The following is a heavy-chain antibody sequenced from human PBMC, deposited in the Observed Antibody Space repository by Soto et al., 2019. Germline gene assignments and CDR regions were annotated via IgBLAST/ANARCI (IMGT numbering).Heavy chain of an antibody. Sequence: PSETLSLTCTVSGGSISSYYWSWIRQPPGKGLEWIGYIYYSGSTNYNPSLRSRVTISVDTSKNQFSLKLSSVTAADTAVYYCARATYYDFWSGPNYYYGMDVWGQGTTVTVSS. D-gene: IGHD3-3*01. J-gene: IGHJ6*02. CDR2: IYYSGST. V-gene: IGHV4-59*01. CDR3: ARATYYDFWSGPNYYYGMDV. CDR1: GGSISSYY.